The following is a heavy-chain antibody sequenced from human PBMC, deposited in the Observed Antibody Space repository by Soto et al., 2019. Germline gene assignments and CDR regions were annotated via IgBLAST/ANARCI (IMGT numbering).Heavy chain of an antibody. J-gene: IGHJ4*02. CDR2: ISGSGGST. CDR3: AMAGGIATAGAFNY. D-gene: IGHD6-13*01. V-gene: IGHV3-23*01. CDR1: GFTFSSYA. Sequence: EVQLLESGGGLVQPGGSLRLSCAASGFTFSSYAMSWVRQAPGKGLEWVSAISGSGGSTYYADSVKGRFTISRDSSKNTLDLQMNSLRAEDTAVYYCAMAGGIATAGAFNYWGQGTLVNVSS.